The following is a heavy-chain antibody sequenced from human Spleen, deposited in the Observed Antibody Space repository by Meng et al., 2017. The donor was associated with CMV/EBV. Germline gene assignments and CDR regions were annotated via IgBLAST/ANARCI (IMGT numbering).Heavy chain of an antibody. CDR2: VSSDGSST. CDR1: GFTFSRYW. Sequence: GGSLRLSCEGSGFTFSRYWMHWVRQAPGKGLVWVSRVSSDGSSTTYADSVKGRSTISRDNTKNTVYLQLNSLRAEDTAVYYCARDRLSPRYDYTSASSEAMHGVDVWGQGTTVTVSS. V-gene: IGHV3-74*01. D-gene: IGHD3-3*01. J-gene: IGHJ6*02. CDR3: ARDRLSPRYDYTSASSEAMHGVDV.